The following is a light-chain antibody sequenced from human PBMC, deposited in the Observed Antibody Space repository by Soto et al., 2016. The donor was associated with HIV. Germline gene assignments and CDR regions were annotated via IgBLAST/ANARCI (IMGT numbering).Light chain of an antibody. V-gene: IGLV3-21*03. CDR1: TIGSKS. Sequence: SYALTQPPSVSVAPGKTARITCGETTIGSKSVHWYQQKPGQAPVLVLYDDNDRPSGIPERFSGSNSENTATLTITRVEAGDEADYYCHVWDANDDHVVFGGGTKLTVL. CDR3: HVWDANDDHVV. CDR2: DDN. J-gene: IGLJ2*01.